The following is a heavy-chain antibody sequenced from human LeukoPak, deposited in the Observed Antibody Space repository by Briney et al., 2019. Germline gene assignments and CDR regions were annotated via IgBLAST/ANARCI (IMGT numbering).Heavy chain of an antibody. CDR1: GFTFSSYV. CDR2: ISYDGSNK. CDR3: ANSGYGRVNYFDL. V-gene: IGHV3-30-3*01. Sequence: SGGSLRLSCAASGFTFSSYVMRWARQAPGKGLEWVAVISYDGSNKYYADSVKGRFTISRDNSKNTLYLQMNSLRAEDTAVYYCANSGYGRVNYFDLWGRGTLVTVSS. J-gene: IGHJ2*01. D-gene: IGHD5-12*01.